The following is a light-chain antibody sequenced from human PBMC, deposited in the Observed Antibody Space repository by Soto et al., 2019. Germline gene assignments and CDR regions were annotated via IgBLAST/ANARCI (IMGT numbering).Light chain of an antibody. Sequence: EVVLTQSPGTLSLSPGEGATLSCRTSQSIGSNFLAWYQQRRGQAPRLLIYGASNRATDVPDRFSGGGSGTDFTLTISSPEPEDFAVYYCQHYGNSHPFTFGGGTKVQIK. CDR1: QSIGSNF. CDR2: GAS. V-gene: IGKV3-20*01. J-gene: IGKJ4*01. CDR3: QHYGNSHPFT.